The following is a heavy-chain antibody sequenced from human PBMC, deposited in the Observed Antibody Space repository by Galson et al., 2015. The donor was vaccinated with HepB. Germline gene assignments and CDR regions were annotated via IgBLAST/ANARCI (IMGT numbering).Heavy chain of an antibody. CDR1: GYTFTSYA. Sequence: SVKVSCKASGYTFTSYAMHWVRQAPGQRLEWMGWINAGNGNTKYSQKFQGRVTITRDTSASTAYMELSSLRSEDTAVYYCARDHPDQYSNSPAYYFDYWGQGTLVTVSS. CDR2: INAGNGNT. CDR3: ARDHPDQYSNSPAYYFDY. J-gene: IGHJ4*02. V-gene: IGHV1-3*01. D-gene: IGHD4-11*01.